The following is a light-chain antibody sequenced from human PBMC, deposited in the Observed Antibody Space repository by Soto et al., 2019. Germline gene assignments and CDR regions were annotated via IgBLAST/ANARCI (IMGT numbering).Light chain of an antibody. V-gene: IGKV3-20*01. Sequence: EIVLKQSPGTLSLSQGERATLSCRASQSVSSSYLAWYQQKPGQAPRLLIYGASSRATGIPDRFSGSGSGTEFTLTISSLQSEDFAVYYCQQYNNWPFTFGPGTKVDIK. CDR3: QQYNNWPFT. CDR1: QSVSSSY. CDR2: GAS. J-gene: IGKJ3*01.